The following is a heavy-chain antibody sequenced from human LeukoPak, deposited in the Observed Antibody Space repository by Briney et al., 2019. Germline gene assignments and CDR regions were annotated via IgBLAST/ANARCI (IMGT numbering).Heavy chain of an antibody. V-gene: IGHV1-69*13. J-gene: IGHJ4*02. CDR3: ARASGAYNSLGDY. D-gene: IGHD1-14*01. Sequence: GASVKVSCKASGGTFSSYAISWVRQAPGQGLEWMGGIIPIFGTANYAQKFQGRVTITADESTSTAYMVLSSLRSDDTAVYYCARASGAYNSLGDYWGQGTLVTVSS. CDR1: GGTFSSYA. CDR2: IIPIFGTA.